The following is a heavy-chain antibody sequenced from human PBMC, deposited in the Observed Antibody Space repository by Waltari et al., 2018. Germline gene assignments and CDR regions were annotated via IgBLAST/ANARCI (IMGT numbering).Heavy chain of an antibody. Sequence: QVQLVESGGGVVQPGRSLRLSCAGCGLTFSSYAMHWVRQAPGKGLEWVAVIWYDGSYKFYADSVKGRFSISRDNPKNTLHLQMDSLRAEDSAIYYCAKDGSASRLVRYYLDSWGPGTLVTVSS. CDR2: IWYDGSYK. CDR1: GLTFSSYA. V-gene: IGHV3-33*06. J-gene: IGHJ4*02. CDR3: AKDGSASRLVRYYLDS. D-gene: IGHD2-8*02.